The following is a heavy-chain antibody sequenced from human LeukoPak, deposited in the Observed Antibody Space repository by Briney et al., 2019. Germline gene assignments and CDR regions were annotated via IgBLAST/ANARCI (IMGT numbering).Heavy chain of an antibody. CDR2: INSDGSAT. D-gene: IGHD6-19*01. V-gene: IGHV3-74*01. CDR3: TRGIAVAGHDY. CDR1: GFTFSTSW. Sequence: PGGSLRLSCAAYGFTFSTSWMHWVRRAPGKGLVWVSRINSDGSATSYAYSVKGRFTISRDNAKNTLYLQMNSLRAEDTAVYYCTRGIAVAGHDYWGQGTLVTVSS. J-gene: IGHJ4*02.